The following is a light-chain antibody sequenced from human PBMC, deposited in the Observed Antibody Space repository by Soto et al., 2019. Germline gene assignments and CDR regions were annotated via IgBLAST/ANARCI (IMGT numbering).Light chain of an antibody. V-gene: IGKV1-9*01. CDR2: AAS. CDR3: QQLNSYPRYT. Sequence: DIPLTQSPSFLSASVGDRVTITCRASQGISSYLAWYQQKPGKAPKLLIYAASTLQSGVPSRFSGSGSGTEFPLTISSLQPEDFATYYCQQLNSYPRYTFGQGTKLEIK. J-gene: IGKJ2*01. CDR1: QGISSY.